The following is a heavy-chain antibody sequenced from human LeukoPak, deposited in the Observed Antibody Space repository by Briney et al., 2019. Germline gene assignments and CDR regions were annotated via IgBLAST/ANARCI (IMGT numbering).Heavy chain of an antibody. Sequence: ASVTVSCTSSGYTFTSYDINWVRQATGQGLEWMGWMNPNSGNTGYAQKFQGRVTMTRNTSINRAYMELSILRSEDTAVYCCARVFFEDIVASPHYGMDVWGQGTTVTVSS. J-gene: IGHJ6*02. CDR2: MNPNSGNT. CDR3: ARVFFEDIVASPHYGMDV. V-gene: IGHV1-8*01. D-gene: IGHD5-12*01. CDR1: GYTFTSYD.